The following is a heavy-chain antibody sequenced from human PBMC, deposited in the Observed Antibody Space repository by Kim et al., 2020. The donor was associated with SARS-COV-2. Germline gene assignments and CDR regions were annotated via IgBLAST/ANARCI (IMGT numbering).Heavy chain of an antibody. J-gene: IGHJ4*02. CDR1: GGSFSGYY. V-gene: IGHV4-34*01. CDR2: INHSGST. D-gene: IGHD5-18*01. Sequence: SETLSLTCAVYGGSFSGYYWSWIRQPPGKGLEWIGEINHSGSTNYNPSLKSRVTISVDTSKNQFSLKLSSVTAADTAVYYCARGTAMVTFDYWGQGTLVTVSS. CDR3: ARGTAMVTFDY.